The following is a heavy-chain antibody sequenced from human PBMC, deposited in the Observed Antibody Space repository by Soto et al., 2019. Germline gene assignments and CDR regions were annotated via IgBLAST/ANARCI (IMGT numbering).Heavy chain of an antibody. V-gene: IGHV1-69*01. CDR2: IIPIFGTA. D-gene: IGHD3-10*01. Sequence: QVQLVQSGAEVKKPGSSVKVSCKASGGTSSSYAISWVRQAPGQGLEWMGGIIPIFGTANYAQKFQGRVTITADESTSTAYMELSSLRSEDTAVYYCATNYGSGSYYFNWFDPWGQGTLVTVSS. CDR3: ATNYGSGSYYFNWFDP. CDR1: GGTSSSYA. J-gene: IGHJ5*02.